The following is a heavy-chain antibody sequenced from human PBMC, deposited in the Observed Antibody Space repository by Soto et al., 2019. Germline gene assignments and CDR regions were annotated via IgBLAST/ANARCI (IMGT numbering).Heavy chain of an antibody. V-gene: IGHV5-51*01. CDR2: IYPGDSDT. CDR1: GYSFTSYW. CDR3: ARLQYSSFGYYYYYGMDV. Sequence: GESLKISCKGSGYSFTSYWIGWVRQMPGKGLEWMGIIYPGDSDTRYSPSFQGQVTISADKSISTAYLQWSSLKASDTAMYYCARLQYSSFGYYYYYGMDVWGQGTTVTV. J-gene: IGHJ6*02. D-gene: IGHD3-3*02.